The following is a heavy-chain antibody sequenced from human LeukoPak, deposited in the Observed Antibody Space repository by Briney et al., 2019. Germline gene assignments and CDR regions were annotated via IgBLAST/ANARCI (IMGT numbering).Heavy chain of an antibody. J-gene: IGHJ4*02. CDR1: GGSFSGYY. V-gene: IGHV4-34*01. CDR3: ATFLITGTTVFDY. CDR2: INHSGST. D-gene: IGHD1-7*01. Sequence: SETLSLTCAVYGGSFSGYYWSWIRQPPGKGLEWIGEINHSGSTNYNPSLKSRVTISVDTSKNQFSLKLSSVTAADTAVYYCATFLITGTTVFDYWGRGTLVTVSS.